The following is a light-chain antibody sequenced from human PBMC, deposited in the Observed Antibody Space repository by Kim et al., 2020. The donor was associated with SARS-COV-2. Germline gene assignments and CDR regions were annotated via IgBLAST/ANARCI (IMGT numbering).Light chain of an antibody. CDR2: RDN. V-gene: IGLV3-1*01. J-gene: IGLJ1*01. Sequence: VSLRQTASINCSGVKMGDKNASWYEQRPSQSPVVVILRDNRRPSGIPEQFSCSNSGNTATLIISGTPAMDETDYYCQAWDSGIYVFGSGAKVTVL. CDR3: QAWDSGIYV. CDR1: KMGDKN.